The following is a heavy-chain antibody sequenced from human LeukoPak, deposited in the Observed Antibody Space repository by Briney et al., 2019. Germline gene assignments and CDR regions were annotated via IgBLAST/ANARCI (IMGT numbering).Heavy chain of an antibody. CDR3: ARDRDVEVVPETNYGTDV. CDR1: GFTFSSYE. J-gene: IGHJ6*04. V-gene: IGHV3-48*03. Sequence: PGGSLRLSCAASGFTFSSYEMNWVRQAPGKGLEWVSYITGSGRSTYYADSVEGRFTISRDNAKRSLFLQMNGLRAEDTAVYYCARDRDVEVVPETNYGTDVWGKGTTVTVSS. D-gene: IGHD2-2*01. CDR2: ITGSGRST.